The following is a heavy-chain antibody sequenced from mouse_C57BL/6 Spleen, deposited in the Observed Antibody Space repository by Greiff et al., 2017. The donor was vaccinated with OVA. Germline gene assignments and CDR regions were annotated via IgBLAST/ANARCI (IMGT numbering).Heavy chain of an antibody. CDR1: GFTFTDYY. J-gene: IGHJ2*01. CDR2: IRNKANGYTT. Sequence: EVKLVESGGGLVQPGGSLSLSCAASGFTFTDYYMSWVRQPPGQALEWLGFIRNKANGYTTEFSASVKGRFTISRDNSQSILYLQMNALRAEDRATYYCARSIYYGSSFDYWGQGTTLTVSS. CDR3: ARSIYYGSSFDY. D-gene: IGHD1-1*01. V-gene: IGHV7-3*01.